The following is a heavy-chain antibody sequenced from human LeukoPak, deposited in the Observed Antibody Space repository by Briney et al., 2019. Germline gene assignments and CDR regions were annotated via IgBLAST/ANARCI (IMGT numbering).Heavy chain of an antibody. CDR3: ARDGGHIVVVTARDLDY. D-gene: IGHD2-21*02. J-gene: IGHJ4*02. CDR1: GYTFASYG. Sequence: ASVKVSCKASGYTFASYGISWVRQAPGQGLEWMGWISAYNGNTNYAQKLQGRVTMTTDTSTSTAYMELRSLRSDDTAVYYCARDGGHIVVVTARDLDYWGQGTLVTVSS. V-gene: IGHV1-18*01. CDR2: ISAYNGNT.